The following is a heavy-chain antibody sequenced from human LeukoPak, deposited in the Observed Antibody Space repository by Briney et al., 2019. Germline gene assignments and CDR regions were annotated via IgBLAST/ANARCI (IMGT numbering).Heavy chain of an antibody. D-gene: IGHD5-18*01. Sequence: GGSLRLSCAASGFTFSSYAMSWVRQAPGKGLEWVSAISGSGGSTYYADSVKGRFTISRDNYKNTLYLQMNSLRAEDTAVYYCAKDLGYSYGYWDYWGQGTLVTVSS. J-gene: IGHJ4*02. V-gene: IGHV3-23*01. CDR3: AKDLGYSYGYWDY. CDR1: GFTFSSYA. CDR2: ISGSGGST.